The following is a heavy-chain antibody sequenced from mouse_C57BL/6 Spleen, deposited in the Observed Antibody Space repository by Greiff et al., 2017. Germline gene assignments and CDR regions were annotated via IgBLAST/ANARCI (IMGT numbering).Heavy chain of an antibody. V-gene: IGHV5-9-1*02. CDR3: TREGTTGVAPYWYVDV. CDR1: GFTFSSYA. J-gene: IGHJ1*03. D-gene: IGHD1-1*01. Sequence: EVMLVESGEGLVKPGGSLKLSCAASGFTFSSYAMSWVRQTPEKRLEWVAYISSGGDYIYYADTVKGRFTISRDNARNTLYLQMSSLKSEDTAMYYCTREGTTGVAPYWYVDVWGTGTTVTVSS. CDR2: ISSGGDYI.